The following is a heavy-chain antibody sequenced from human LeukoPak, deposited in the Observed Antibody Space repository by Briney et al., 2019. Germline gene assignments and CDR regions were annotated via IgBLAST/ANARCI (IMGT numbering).Heavy chain of an antibody. V-gene: IGHV3-30*02. Sequence: GGSLRLSCAASGFTFSSYGMHWVRQAPGKGLEWVAFIRYDGSNTYYADSVRGRFTISRDNSKNTLYLQMNSLRAEDTAVYYCARVDPGSYLMFYYVDFWGQGTLVTVSS. CDR1: GFTFSSYG. D-gene: IGHD3-10*01. CDR2: IRYDGSNT. J-gene: IGHJ4*02. CDR3: ARVDPGSYLMFYYVDF.